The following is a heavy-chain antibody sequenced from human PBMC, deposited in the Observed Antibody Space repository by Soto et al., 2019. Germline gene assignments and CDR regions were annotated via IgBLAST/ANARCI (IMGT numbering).Heavy chain of an antibody. CDR1: EGTFSSYG. CDR3: ARRFGSSYGMDV. D-gene: IGHD1-26*01. CDR2: IIPVVGPP. Sequence: QLQLVQSGAEVKKPGSSVKVSCKASEGTFSSYGVNWVRQAPGEGLEWMGGIIPVVGPPNYAQKFQGRVTITADESTGTAYMELSSLRTEDTAVYYCARRFGSSYGMDVWGQGSTVTVSS. J-gene: IGHJ6*01. V-gene: IGHV1-69*01.